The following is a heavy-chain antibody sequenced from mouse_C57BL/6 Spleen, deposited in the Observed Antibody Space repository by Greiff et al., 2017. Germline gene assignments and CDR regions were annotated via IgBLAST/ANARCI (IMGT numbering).Heavy chain of an antibody. Sequence: VQLQQSGPELVKPGASVKISCKASGYAFSSSWMNWVKQRPGKGLEWIGRIYPGDGDTNYNGKFKGKATLTADKSSSTAYMQLSSLTSEDSAVYFCARFYYDYDGGYYAMDYWGQGTSVTVSS. CDR1: GYAFSSSW. D-gene: IGHD2-4*01. V-gene: IGHV1-82*01. CDR3: ARFYYDYDGGYYAMDY. CDR2: IYPGDGDT. J-gene: IGHJ4*01.